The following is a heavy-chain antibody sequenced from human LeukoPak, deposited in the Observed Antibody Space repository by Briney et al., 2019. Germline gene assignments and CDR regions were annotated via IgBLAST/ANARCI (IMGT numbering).Heavy chain of an antibody. Sequence: ASVKLSCKASASTFSTYAIHWVRQAPGQGLEWMGWISTGNGNTRYSKAFQDRFTISRDTPASTVYMELRALTSEDMAVYYCAREKYFRIGRFDRAYLDDWGQGTLVAVSS. J-gene: IGHJ4*02. CDR3: AREKYFRIGRFDRAYLDD. CDR2: ISTGNGNT. CDR1: ASTFSTYA. D-gene: IGHD3-10*01. V-gene: IGHV1-3*03.